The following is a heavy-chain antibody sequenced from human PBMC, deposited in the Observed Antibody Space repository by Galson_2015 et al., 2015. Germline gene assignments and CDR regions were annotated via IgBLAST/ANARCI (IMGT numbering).Heavy chain of an antibody. CDR1: GFTFSSYG. J-gene: IGHJ4*02. V-gene: IGHV3-33*01. CDR2: IWYDGSNE. D-gene: IGHD1-14*01. CDR3: ARRQYNGGYYIDY. Sequence: SLRLSCAASGFTFSSYGMHWVRQAPGKGLEWVAVIWYDGSNEDYGDSVKGRFTISRDNSKNTLYLQMNSLGAEDTAVYYCARRQYNGGYYIDYWGQGTLVTVSS.